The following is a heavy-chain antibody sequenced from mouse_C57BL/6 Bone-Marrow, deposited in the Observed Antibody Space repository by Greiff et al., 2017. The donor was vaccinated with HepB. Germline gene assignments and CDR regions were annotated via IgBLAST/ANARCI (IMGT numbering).Heavy chain of an antibody. V-gene: IGHV2-2*01. CDR2: IWSGGST. Sequence: VQRVESGPGLVQPSQSLSITCTVSGFSLTSYGVHWVRQSPGKGLEWLGVIWSGGSTDYNAAFISRLSISKDNSKSQVFFKMNSLQADDTAIYYCARKGMITTRDWYFDVWGTGTTVTVSS. D-gene: IGHD2-4*01. J-gene: IGHJ1*03. CDR1: GFSLTSYG. CDR3: ARKGMITTRDWYFDV.